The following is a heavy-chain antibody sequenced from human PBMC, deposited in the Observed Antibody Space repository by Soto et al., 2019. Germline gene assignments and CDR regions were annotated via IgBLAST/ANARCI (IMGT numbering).Heavy chain of an antibody. D-gene: IGHD3-10*01. J-gene: IGHJ6*02. CDR3: ARQGFGSLHGLVDV. CDR1: GFAFSSYA. CDR2: VYNSGRT. V-gene: IGHV4-59*08. Sequence: PGGSLRLSCAASGFAFSSYAMSWVRQAPGKGLEWIGYVYNSGRTNYNPSLKSRVAMSVDTSKTQFSLMLDSVTATDTAVYYCARQGFGSLHGLVDVWGQGTRVTV.